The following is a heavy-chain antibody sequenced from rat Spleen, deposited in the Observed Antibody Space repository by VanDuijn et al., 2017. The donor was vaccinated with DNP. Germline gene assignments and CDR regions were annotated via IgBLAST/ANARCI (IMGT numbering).Heavy chain of an antibody. CDR3: ARHGTAPYYYAMDA. Sequence: EVQLVESGGGLVQPGRSLKLSCAASGFTFSNYGMAWVRQAPTKGLEWVASITSSGGSTYYPDSVKGRFTISRDNAKSSLYLQMNSLKSEDTATYYCARHGTAPYYYAMDAWGQGTSVTVSS. CDR2: ITSSGGST. CDR1: GFTFSNYG. J-gene: IGHJ4*01. D-gene: IGHD3-1*01. V-gene: IGHV5S13*01.